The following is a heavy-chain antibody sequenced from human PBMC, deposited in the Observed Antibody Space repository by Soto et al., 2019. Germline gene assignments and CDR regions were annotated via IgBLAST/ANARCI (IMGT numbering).Heavy chain of an antibody. Sequence: QVQLVESGGGVVQPGRSLRLSCAASGFTFSSYAMHWVRQAPGKGPEWVAVISYDGSNKYYADSVKGRFTISRDNSKNTLYLQMNSLRAEDTAVYYCARSYYYGSGYGFDYFDYWGQGTLVTVSS. CDR3: ARSYYYGSGYGFDYFDY. J-gene: IGHJ4*02. D-gene: IGHD3-10*01. CDR2: ISYDGSNK. V-gene: IGHV3-30-3*01. CDR1: GFTFSSYA.